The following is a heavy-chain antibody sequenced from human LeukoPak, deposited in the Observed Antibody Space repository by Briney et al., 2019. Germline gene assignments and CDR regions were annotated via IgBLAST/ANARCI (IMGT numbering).Heavy chain of an antibody. Sequence: ASVKVSCKASGYTLISYGISWVRQAPGQGLEWMGWISTYNGSTKYAQKFQGRVTMTRDTSTSTVYMELSSLRSEDTAVYYCARDYVDDIPMIKDYWGQGTLVTVSS. CDR2: ISTYNGST. CDR3: ARDYVDDIPMIKDY. CDR1: GYTLISYG. V-gene: IGHV1-18*01. J-gene: IGHJ4*02. D-gene: IGHD2-8*01.